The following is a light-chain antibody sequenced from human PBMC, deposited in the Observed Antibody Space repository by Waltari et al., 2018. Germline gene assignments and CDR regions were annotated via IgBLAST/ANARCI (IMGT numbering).Light chain of an antibody. J-gene: IGLJ1*01. CDR3: LLFYGGAYV. V-gene: IGLV7-43*01. CDR1: TGAVTSGYF. Sequence: QTVVTQEPSLTVSPGGTVTLTCASSTGAVTSGYFPTWFQQRPGQPPRSVISSADTRHSWTPARFSGSLIGGKAALTLSGVQPEDEADYYCLLFYGGAYVFGTGTKLTVL. CDR2: SAD.